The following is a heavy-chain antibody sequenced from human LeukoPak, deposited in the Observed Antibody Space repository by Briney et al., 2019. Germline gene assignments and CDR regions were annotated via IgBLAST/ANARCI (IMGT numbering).Heavy chain of an antibody. CDR2: INHSGST. J-gene: IGHJ4*02. V-gene: IGHV4-34*01. D-gene: IGHD4-17*01. CDR1: GGSFSGYY. CDR3: ARGRGAYGDGRGIDY. Sequence: MPSETLSLTCAVYGGSFSGYYWSWIRQPPGKGLEWIGEINHSGSTNYNPSLKSRVTISVDTSKNQFSLKLSSVTAADTAVYYCARGRGAYGDGRGIDYWGQGTLVTVSS.